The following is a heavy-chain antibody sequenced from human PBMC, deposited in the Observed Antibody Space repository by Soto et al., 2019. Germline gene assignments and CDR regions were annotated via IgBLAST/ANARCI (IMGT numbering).Heavy chain of an antibody. CDR2: IKPKTDGWTT. CDR3: XXXYFYATSGYYHPEY. J-gene: IGHJ4*01. Sequence: EVQLVESGGGLVKPGGSLRLSCAAAGFSFSNAWMTWVRQAPGKGLEWVGLIKPKTDGWTTAYAAPVKGRFIISRDDSXDXLXXXLXXLKSEDTAVSDCXXXYFYATSGYYHPEYGGHGTLVTV. V-gene: IGHV3-15*01. CDR1: GFSFSNAW. D-gene: IGHD3-22*01.